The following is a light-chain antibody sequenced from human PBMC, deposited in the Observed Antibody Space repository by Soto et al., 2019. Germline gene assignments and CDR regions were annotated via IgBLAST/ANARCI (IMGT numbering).Light chain of an antibody. J-gene: IGKJ5*01. CDR1: QSVSNN. CDR2: GAS. V-gene: IGKV3-15*01. CDR3: EQYNNWPPIT. Sequence: EIVVTQSPATLSVSPGERATLSCRASQSVSNNLAWYQQRPGQGPRLIIYGASTRAAGIPVRFSGSGSGTEFTLTISSLQSEDFAVYYCEQYNNWPPITFGQGTRLEIK.